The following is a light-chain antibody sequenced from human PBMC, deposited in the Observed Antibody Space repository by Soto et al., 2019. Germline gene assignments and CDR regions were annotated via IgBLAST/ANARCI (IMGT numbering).Light chain of an antibody. V-gene: IGKV3-20*01. J-gene: IGKJ1*01. CDR1: QSVSSSY. CDR2: GAS. Sequence: EIVLTQSPGTLSLSPGDRATLSCRASQSVSSSYLAWYQQKPGQAPRLLIYGASSRATGIPDRFSGSGSGTDFTLTISSVQSEDFAVYYCQQYNNWLQTFGQGTKVDIK. CDR3: QQYNNWLQT.